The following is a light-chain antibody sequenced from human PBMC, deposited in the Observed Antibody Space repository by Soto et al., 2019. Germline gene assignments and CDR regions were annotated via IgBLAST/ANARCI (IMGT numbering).Light chain of an antibody. CDR1: QYVDSSF. CDR3: QQYESTPYT. Sequence: EIVLTQSPGTLSLSPGERATLSCRASQYVDSSFLAWYQQKPGQAPRLLIYGASSRATGIPDSFSGSGSGTDFTLTISRLGPEDCAVYYCQQYESTPYTFGQGTKLQI. V-gene: IGKV3-20*01. J-gene: IGKJ2*01. CDR2: GAS.